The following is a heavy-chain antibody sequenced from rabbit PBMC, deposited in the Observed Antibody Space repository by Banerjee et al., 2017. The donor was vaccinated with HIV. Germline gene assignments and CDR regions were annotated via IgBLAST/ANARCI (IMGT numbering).Heavy chain of an antibody. D-gene: IGHD7-1*01. Sequence: QEQLVESGGDLVKPEGSLTLTCTASGFSFSSNYYMCWVRQAPGKGLEWIACVDAGSTSRTYYATWAKGRFILSKTSSTTVTLQMTSLTAADTATYFCARGDGAYAGYDGLWGPGTL. J-gene: IGHJ4*01. CDR1: GFSFSSNYY. CDR2: VDAGSTSRT. CDR3: ARGDGAYAGYDGL. V-gene: IGHV1S45*01.